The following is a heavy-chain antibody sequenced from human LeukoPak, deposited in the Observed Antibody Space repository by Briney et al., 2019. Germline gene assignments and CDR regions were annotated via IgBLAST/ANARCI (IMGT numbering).Heavy chain of an antibody. CDR2: VNPSGGST. V-gene: IGHV1-46*01. Sequence: ASVKVSCKASGYTFTSYYMHWVRQAPGQGLEWMGIVNPSGGSTSYAQKFQGRVTMTRDTSTSTVYMELSSLRSEDTAVYYCARVAGKTYSSGRNPVPILTCDYWGQGTLVTVSS. D-gene: IGHD6-19*01. CDR1: GYTFTSYY. J-gene: IGHJ4*02. CDR3: ARVAGKTYSSGRNPVPILTCDY.